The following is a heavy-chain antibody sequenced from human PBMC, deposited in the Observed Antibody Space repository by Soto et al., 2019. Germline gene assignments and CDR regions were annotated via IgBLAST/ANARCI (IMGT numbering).Heavy chain of an antibody. V-gene: IGHV3-9*01. D-gene: IGHD1-20*01. Sequence: EVQLVESGGGLVQPGRSLRLSCAASGFSFGDYAMHWVRQAPGKGLEWVAGISWNSGSTGYADSVKGRFTISRDNAKNSMYLQMNSLRAEDTALYYCVKDKGLGVITVFYYFGYWGQGTLFTFSS. J-gene: IGHJ4*02. CDR2: ISWNSGST. CDR1: GFSFGDYA. CDR3: VKDKGLGVITVFYYFGY.